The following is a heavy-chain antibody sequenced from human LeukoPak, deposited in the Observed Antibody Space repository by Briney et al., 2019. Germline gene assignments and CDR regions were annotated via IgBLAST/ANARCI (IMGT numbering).Heavy chain of an antibody. V-gene: IGHV1-46*01. CDR2: INPSGGST. J-gene: IGHJ6*03. D-gene: IGHD1-26*01. Sequence: ASVKVSCKASGYTFTSYYMHWVRQAPGQGLEWMGIINPSGGSTSYAQKFQGRVTMTKDTSTSTVHMELSSLRSEDTAVYYCAFSSYYLQGNYYYMDVWGKGTTVTVSS. CDR1: GYTFTSYY. CDR3: AFSSYYLQGNYYYMDV.